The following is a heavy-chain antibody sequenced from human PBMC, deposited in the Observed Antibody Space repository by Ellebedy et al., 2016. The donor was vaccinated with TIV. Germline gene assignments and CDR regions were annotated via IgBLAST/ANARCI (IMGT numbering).Heavy chain of an antibody. Sequence: GESLKISXAASGFTFSSYGMHWVRQAPGKGLEWVAVIWYDGSNKYYADSVKGRFTISRDNSKNTLYLQMNSLRAEDTAVYYCARDSAHGYSSSWYFDYWGQGTLVTVSS. CDR3: ARDSAHGYSSSWYFDY. CDR2: IWYDGSNK. CDR1: GFTFSSYG. J-gene: IGHJ4*02. D-gene: IGHD6-13*01. V-gene: IGHV3-33*01.